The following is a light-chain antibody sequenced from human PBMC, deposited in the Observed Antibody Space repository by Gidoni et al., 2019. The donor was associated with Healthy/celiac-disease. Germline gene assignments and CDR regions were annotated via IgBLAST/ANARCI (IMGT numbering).Light chain of an antibody. CDR3: QSYDSSLSGSRVV. CDR1: SSNIGAGYG. CDR2: GNS. V-gene: IGLV1-40*01. J-gene: IGLJ2*01. Sequence: QSVLTQPPSVSGAPGQRVTISCTASSSNIGAGYGVHWYQQLPGPAPKLLIYGNSNRPSGVPDRFSGSKSGTSASLAITGLQAEDEADYYCQSYDSSLSGSRVVFGGGTKLTVL.